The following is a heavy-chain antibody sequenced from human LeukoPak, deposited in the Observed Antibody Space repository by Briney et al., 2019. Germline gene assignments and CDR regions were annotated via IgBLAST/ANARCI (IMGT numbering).Heavy chain of an antibody. CDR2: IYYSGST. V-gene: IGHV4-59*08. Sequence: SETLSLTCTVSGGSISSYYWSWIRQPPGKGLEWIGFIYYSGSTNYNPSLKSRVTISVDTCKNQFSLKLSSVTAADTAVYYCARRKDAHYYYYGMDVWGQGTTVTVSS. CDR1: GGSISSYY. CDR3: ARRKDAHYYYYGMDV. J-gene: IGHJ6*02.